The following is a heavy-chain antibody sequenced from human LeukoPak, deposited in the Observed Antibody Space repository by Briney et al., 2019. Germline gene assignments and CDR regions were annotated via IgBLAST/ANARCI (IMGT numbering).Heavy chain of an antibody. V-gene: IGHV3-23*01. J-gene: IGHJ4*02. CDR3: AKDFYDILTGYYTHFDY. CDR2: ISGSGGST. Sequence: PGGSLRLSCAASGFTFGSYAMSWVRQAPGKGLEWVSAISGSGGSTYYADSVKGRFTISRDNSKNTLYLQMNSLRAEDTAVYYCAKDFYDILTGYYTHFDYWGQGTLVTVSS. D-gene: IGHD3-9*01. CDR1: GFTFGSYA.